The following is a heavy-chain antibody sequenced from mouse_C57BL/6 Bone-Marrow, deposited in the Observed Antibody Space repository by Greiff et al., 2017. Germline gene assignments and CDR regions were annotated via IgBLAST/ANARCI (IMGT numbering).Heavy chain of an antibody. CDR3: ARQLRHGLSMDY. D-gene: IGHD3-2*02. J-gene: IGHJ4*01. CDR2: ISSGGSYT. V-gene: IGHV5-6*02. Sequence: EVKLVESGGDLVKPGGSLKLSCAASGFTFSSYGMSWVRQTPDKRLEWVATISSGGSYTYYPDSVKGRFTISRDNAKNTLYLQMSSLKSEDTAMYYCARQLRHGLSMDYWGQGTSVTVSS. CDR1: GFTFSSYG.